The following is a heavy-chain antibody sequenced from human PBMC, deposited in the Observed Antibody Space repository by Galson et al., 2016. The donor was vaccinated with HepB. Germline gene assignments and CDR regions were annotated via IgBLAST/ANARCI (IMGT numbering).Heavy chain of an antibody. CDR2: VDDGGTT. Sequence: SLRLSCAASGFTVSTNHVIWVRQAPGKGLEWVSLVDDGGTTFYADSVKGRFTMSRDTSTNTPSLQMNNLRAIDTAVYFCVRGLFEKWGQGTLVTVSS. J-gene: IGHJ4*02. CDR3: VRGLFEK. V-gene: IGHV3-53*01. CDR1: GFTVSTNH.